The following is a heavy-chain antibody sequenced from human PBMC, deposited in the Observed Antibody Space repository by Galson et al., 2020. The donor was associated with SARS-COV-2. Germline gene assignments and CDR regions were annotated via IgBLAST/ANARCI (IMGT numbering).Heavy chain of an antibody. CDR2: INHSGST. Sequence: SQASETLSLTCAVYGGSFSGHYWNWIRQSPGKGLQWIGEINHSGSTNYISSLKSRVTMSVDRPKNQFSLRLRSVTAADTAVYYCVRGSRPPVVSVFIGGPNNFDYWSQGTLVTVSS. J-gene: IGHJ4*02. CDR1: GGSFSGHY. V-gene: IGHV4-34*01. D-gene: IGHD2-15*01. CDR3: VRGSRPPVVSVFIGGPNNFDY.